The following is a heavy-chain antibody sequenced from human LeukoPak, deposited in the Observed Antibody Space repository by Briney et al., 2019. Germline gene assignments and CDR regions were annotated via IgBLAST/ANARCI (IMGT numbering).Heavy chain of an antibody. CDR2: IYTSGST. D-gene: IGHD1-26*01. Sequence: SETLSLTCTVSGGSISSGSYYWSWVRQPAGKGLEWIGRIYTSGSTNYNPSLKSRVTMSVDTSKNQFSLKLSSVTAADTAVYYCASGGFGATVFDYWGQGTLVTVSS. V-gene: IGHV4-61*02. CDR1: GGSISSGSYY. CDR3: ASGGFGATVFDY. J-gene: IGHJ4*02.